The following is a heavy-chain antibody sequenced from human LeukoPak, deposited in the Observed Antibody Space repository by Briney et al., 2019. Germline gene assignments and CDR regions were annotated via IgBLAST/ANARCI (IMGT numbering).Heavy chain of an antibody. CDR1: GFAVSSNY. CDR2: VYSGGST. J-gene: IGHJ4*02. CDR3: ARAVSGSSPSDY. D-gene: IGHD3-16*01. Sequence: GGSLRLFCAASGFAVSSNYMSWVRQAPGKGLEWVSVVYSGGSTYYADSVKGRFTISRDNSKNTLYLQMNSLRAEDTAVYYCARAVSGSSPSDYWGQGTLVTVSS. V-gene: IGHV3-53*01.